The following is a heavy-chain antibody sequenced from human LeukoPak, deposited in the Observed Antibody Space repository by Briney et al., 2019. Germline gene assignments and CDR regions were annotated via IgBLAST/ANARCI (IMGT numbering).Heavy chain of an antibody. Sequence: GGSLRLSCAASGFTFSSYGMHWVRQAPGKGLEWVAFIRYDGSNKYYADSVKGRFTISRDNSKNTLYLQMNSLRAEDTAVYYCAKGFGARYWYFDLWGRGTLVTVSS. D-gene: IGHD3-10*01. V-gene: IGHV3-30*02. J-gene: IGHJ2*01. CDR2: IRYDGSNK. CDR1: GFTFSSYG. CDR3: AKGFGARYWYFDL.